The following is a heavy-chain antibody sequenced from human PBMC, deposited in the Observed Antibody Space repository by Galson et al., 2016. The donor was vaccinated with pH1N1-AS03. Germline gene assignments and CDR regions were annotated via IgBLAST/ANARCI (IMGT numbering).Heavy chain of an antibody. CDR2: INPSSGGT. J-gene: IGHJ4*02. CDR1: GYTFAYYY. V-gene: IGHV1-2*02. D-gene: IGHD1-26*01. Sequence: SVKVSCKASGYTFAYYYVHWVRQAPGQGLEWMGWINPSSGGTKFAQKFQGTVSMTTDTSTRTAYMELSRLRSDDTAVYYCAGGGGSALDSWGQGTLVTVSS. CDR3: AGGGGSALDS.